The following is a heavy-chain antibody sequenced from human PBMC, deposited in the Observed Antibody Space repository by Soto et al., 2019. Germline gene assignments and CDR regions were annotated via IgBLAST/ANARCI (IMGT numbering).Heavy chain of an antibody. CDR1: GYIFPNSA. CDR3: GSGPYSSGWYGAVDI. V-gene: IGHV1-3*05. CDR2: INPAHGNT. J-gene: IGHJ3*02. D-gene: IGHD6-19*01. Sequence: QVQFVQSGAEEKKPGASVKVSCKASGYIFPNSAIHWVRPAPGQRLEWMGWINPAHGNTKYSQNFQDRITISRDTSANTAYMEMSSLTSEDTAVYYCGSGPYSSGWYGAVDIWGQGTMVTVSS.